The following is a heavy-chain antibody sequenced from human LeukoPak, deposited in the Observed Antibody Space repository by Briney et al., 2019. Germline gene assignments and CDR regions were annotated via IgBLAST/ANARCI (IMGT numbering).Heavy chain of an antibody. CDR2: ISGSDAGT. J-gene: IGHJ4*02. Sequence: PGGSLRLSCAASGFTFNNYAMSWVRQAPGKGLEWVSAISGSDAGTYYADSVKGRLTISRDNAKNSLYLQMNSLRAEDTAVYYCARDYGGSSPFDYWGQGTLVTVSS. CDR1: GFTFNNYA. V-gene: IGHV3-23*01. D-gene: IGHD4-23*01. CDR3: ARDYGGSSPFDY.